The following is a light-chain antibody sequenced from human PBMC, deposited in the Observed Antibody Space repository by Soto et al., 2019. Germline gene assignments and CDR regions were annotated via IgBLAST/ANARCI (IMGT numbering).Light chain of an antibody. CDR1: SSDDGDYNS. CDR3: SSYTTNTTLGV. Sequence: QSVLTQPASVSGSPGQSSTISCTGTSSDDGDYNSVSWYQQYPGKAPKLMIYDVSNRPLRVSNRFSASKSVNTASLTISGLQAEDEADYYCSSYTTNTTLGVFGTGTKLTVL. CDR2: DVS. J-gene: IGLJ1*01. V-gene: IGLV2-14*01.